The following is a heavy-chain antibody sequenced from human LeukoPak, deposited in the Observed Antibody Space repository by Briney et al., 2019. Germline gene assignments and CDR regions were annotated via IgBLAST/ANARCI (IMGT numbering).Heavy chain of an antibody. D-gene: IGHD3-16*02. CDR2: IYWNDDK. V-gene: IGHV2-5*01. CDR3: AHRLQITFGGVIVRGWFDP. Sequence: KGSGPTLVNPTQTLTLTCTFSGFSLSTSGVGVGWIRQPPGKALEWLALIYWNDDKRYSPSLKSRLTITKDTSKNQVVLTMTNMDPVDTATYYCAHRLQITFGGVIVRGWFDPWGQGTLVTVSS. CDR1: GFSLSTSGVG. J-gene: IGHJ5*02.